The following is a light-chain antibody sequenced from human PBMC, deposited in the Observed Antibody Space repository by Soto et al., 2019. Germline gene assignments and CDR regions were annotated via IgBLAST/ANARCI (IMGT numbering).Light chain of an antibody. CDR2: EDD. Sequence: NFMLTQPHSVSESPGKTVTISCTRSSGSIGSNSVQWYQQRPGSAPSIVIYEDDQRPSGVPNRFAGSIDRSSNSASLTISGLQTEDEADYYCQSYDTNTVVFGGGTKLNVL. CDR3: QSYDTNTVV. CDR1: SGSIGSNS. J-gene: IGLJ2*01. V-gene: IGLV6-57*04.